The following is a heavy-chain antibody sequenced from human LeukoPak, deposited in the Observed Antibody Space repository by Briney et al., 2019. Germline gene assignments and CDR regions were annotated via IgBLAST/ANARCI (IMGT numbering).Heavy chain of an antibody. Sequence: ASVKVPCKASGYTFTSYDINWVRQATGQGLEWMGWMNPNSGNTGYAQKFQGRVTMTRNTSISTAYMELSSLRSEDTAVYYCARAPMEVVVPAADDYYYGMDVWGQGTTVTVSS. CDR1: GYTFTSYD. CDR2: MNPNSGNT. CDR3: ARAPMEVVVPAADDYYYGMDV. D-gene: IGHD2-2*01. V-gene: IGHV1-8*01. J-gene: IGHJ6*02.